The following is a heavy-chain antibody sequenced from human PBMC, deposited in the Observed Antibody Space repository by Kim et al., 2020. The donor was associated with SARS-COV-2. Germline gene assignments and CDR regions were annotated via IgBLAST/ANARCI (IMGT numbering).Heavy chain of an antibody. CDR1: GFTFSSHA. D-gene: IGHD6-19*01. CDR2: ISDSGGST. Sequence: LSLTCAASGFTFSSHAMAWVRQAPGKGLEWVSTISDSGGSTYYADSVKGRFTISRDNSKNTLYLQMNSLRAEDTAVYYCAMRSGRYFEYWGPGTLVTVSS. J-gene: IGHJ4*02. V-gene: IGHV3-23*01. CDR3: AMRSGRYFEY.